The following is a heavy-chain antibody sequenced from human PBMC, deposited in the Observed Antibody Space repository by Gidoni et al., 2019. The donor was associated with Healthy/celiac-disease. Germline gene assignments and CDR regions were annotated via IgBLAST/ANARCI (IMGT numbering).Heavy chain of an antibody. D-gene: IGHD6-6*01. Sequence: QVQVVGSGGGVVVPGRPLRLPCAASGFHFGSYSMHWVRQAPGKGLAWVAVISYDGSNKYYADSVKGRFTISRDNSKNTLYLQMTSLRAEDTAVYYCARDCTAARRGCAFDIWGQGTMVTVSS. CDR1: GFHFGSYS. V-gene: IGHV3-30*01. J-gene: IGHJ3*02. CDR3: ARDCTAARRGCAFDI. CDR2: ISYDGSNK.